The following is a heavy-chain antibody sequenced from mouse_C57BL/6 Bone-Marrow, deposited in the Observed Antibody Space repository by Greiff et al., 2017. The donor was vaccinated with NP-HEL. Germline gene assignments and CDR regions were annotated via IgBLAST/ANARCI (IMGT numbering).Heavy chain of an antibody. V-gene: IGHV3-6*01. CDR3: ARALYYGNSWYFDV. CDR2: ISYDGSN. CDR1: GYSITSGYY. D-gene: IGHD2-1*01. J-gene: IGHJ1*03. Sequence: EVKLLESGPGLVKPSQSLSLTCSVTGYSITSGYYWNWIRQFPGNKLEWMGYISYDGSNNYNPSLKNRISITRDTSKNQFFLKLNSVTTEDTATYYCARALYYGNSWYFDVWGTGTTVTVSS.